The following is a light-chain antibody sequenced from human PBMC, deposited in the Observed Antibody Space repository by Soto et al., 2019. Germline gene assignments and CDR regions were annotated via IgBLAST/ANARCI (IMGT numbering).Light chain of an antibody. CDR1: QSISNN. CDR3: QQYNDWPPSYT. Sequence: EIVMTQSPATLSVSPGERATLSCRASQSISNNLAWYQQTPGQAPRLLIYRASTRATGIPARFSGSGSGTEFILIIRSLQSEDSAVYYCQQYNDWPPSYTFGQGTKLEIK. V-gene: IGKV3-15*01. J-gene: IGKJ2*01. CDR2: RAS.